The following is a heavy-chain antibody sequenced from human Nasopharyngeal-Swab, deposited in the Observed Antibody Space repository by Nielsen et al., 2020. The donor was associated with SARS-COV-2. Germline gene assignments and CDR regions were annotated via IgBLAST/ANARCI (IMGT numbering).Heavy chain of an antibody. Sequence: GGSLRLSCAASGFTFSNYSMNWVRQAPGKGLEWVSSISSSTSYIYYADSVKGRFTISRGNAKNSLYLQMNSLRAEDTAVYYCARDGFGESPYYYYYGMDVWGQGTTVTVSS. CDR3: ARDGFGESPYYYYYGMDV. D-gene: IGHD3-10*01. J-gene: IGHJ6*02. CDR2: ISSSTSYI. V-gene: IGHV3-21*01. CDR1: GFTFSNYS.